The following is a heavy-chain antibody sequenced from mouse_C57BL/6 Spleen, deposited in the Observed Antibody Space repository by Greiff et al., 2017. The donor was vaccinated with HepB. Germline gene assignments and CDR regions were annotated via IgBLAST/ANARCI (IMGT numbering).Heavy chain of an antibody. V-gene: IGHV1-64*01. Sequence: QVQLKQSGAELVKPGASVKLSCKASGYTFTSYWMHWVKQRPGQGLEWIGMIHPNSGSTNYNEKFKSKATLTVDKSSSTAYMQLSSLTSEDSAVYYCARITTVVVVDWYFDVWGTGTTVTVSS. J-gene: IGHJ1*03. CDR1: GYTFTSYW. D-gene: IGHD1-1*01. CDR3: ARITTVVVVDWYFDV. CDR2: IHPNSGST.